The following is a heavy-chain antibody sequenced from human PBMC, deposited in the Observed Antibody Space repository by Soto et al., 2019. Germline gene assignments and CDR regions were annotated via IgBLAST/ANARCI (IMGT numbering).Heavy chain of an antibody. V-gene: IGHV5-51*01. CDR1: GYRFSTYW. D-gene: IGHD4-17*01. J-gene: IGHJ3*02. Sequence: PGESLKISCKASGYRFSTYWIGWVRQMPGKGLEWMGVIFPDDSDTRYSPSFQGQVTISADKSISTAYLQWTSLKASDTAMYYCARTETTWEGSAFVIWGQGTMVTVSS. CDR3: ARTETTWEGSAFVI. CDR2: IFPDDSDT.